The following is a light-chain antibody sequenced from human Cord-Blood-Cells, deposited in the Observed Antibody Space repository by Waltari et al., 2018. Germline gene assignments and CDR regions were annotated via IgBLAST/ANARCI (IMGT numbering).Light chain of an antibody. Sequence: QSALTQPRSVSGSPGQSVPIPCPETSSDVGGYNYVSWYQQHPGKAPKLMIYDVSKRPSGVPDRFSGSKSGNTASLTISGLQAEDEADYYCCSYAGSYTVVFGGGTKLTVL. J-gene: IGLJ2*01. V-gene: IGLV2-11*01. CDR2: DVS. CDR3: CSYAGSYTVV. CDR1: SSDVGGYNY.